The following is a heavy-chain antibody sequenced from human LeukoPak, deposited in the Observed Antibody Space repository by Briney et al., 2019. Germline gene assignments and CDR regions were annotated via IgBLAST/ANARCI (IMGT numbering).Heavy chain of an antibody. Sequence: GGSLRLSCAASGFTLSNHWMTWVRQAPGTGLEWVSVIYSGGGTYYADSVKGRFTISRDNSKNTLYLQMNSLRAEDTAVYYCARRIAGFFDYWGQGTLVTVSS. CDR3: ARRIAGFFDY. D-gene: IGHD3-9*01. CDR1: GFTLSNHW. J-gene: IGHJ4*02. V-gene: IGHV3-53*01. CDR2: IYSGGGT.